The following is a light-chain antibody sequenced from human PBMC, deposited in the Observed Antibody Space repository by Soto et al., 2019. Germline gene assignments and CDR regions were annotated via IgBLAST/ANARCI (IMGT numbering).Light chain of an antibody. CDR2: EVR. Sequence: QSALTQPASVSGSPGQSITISCTGTSADIGSHSHVSWYQQYPGKAPKLVIYEVRNRPSGVSDRFSGSKSGNTASLTISGLRPGDEADYYCSSYTGSSLSIFGTGTKVTVL. J-gene: IGLJ1*01. V-gene: IGLV2-14*01. CDR1: SADIGSHSH. CDR3: SSYTGSSLSI.